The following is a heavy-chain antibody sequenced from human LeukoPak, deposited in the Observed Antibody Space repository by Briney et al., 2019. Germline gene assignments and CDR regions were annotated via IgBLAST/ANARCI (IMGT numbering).Heavy chain of an antibody. V-gene: IGHV1-18*04. CDR3: AKGPLVPAASHFDY. Sequence: GASVKVSCKASGYTFSNYGISWVRQAPGHGLEWLGWISGHNGNTNYAQKVQDRGTMTTDTSTSTAYMELRSLRFDDTAVYYCAKGPLVPAASHFDYWGQGTLVTVSS. CDR2: ISGHNGNT. D-gene: IGHD2-2*01. J-gene: IGHJ4*02. CDR1: GYTFSNYG.